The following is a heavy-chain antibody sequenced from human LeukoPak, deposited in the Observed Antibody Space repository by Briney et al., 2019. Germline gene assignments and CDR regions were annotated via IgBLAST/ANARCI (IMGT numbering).Heavy chain of an antibody. V-gene: IGHV3-7*01. CDR1: EFTFRTYW. CDR3: ARQSYYYDSSGYYVY. J-gene: IGHJ4*02. Sequence: GGSLRLSCADSEFTFRTYWMSWVRQAPGKGLEWVANIKQDGSEKYYVDSVKGRFTISRDNAKNSLYLQMNSLRAEDTAVYYCARQSYYYDSSGYYVYWGQGTLVTVSS. CDR2: IKQDGSEK. D-gene: IGHD3-22*01.